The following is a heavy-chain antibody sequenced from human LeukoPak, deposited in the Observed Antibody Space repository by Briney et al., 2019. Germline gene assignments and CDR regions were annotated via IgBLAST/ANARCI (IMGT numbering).Heavy chain of an antibody. CDR2: TFYRSKWYF. J-gene: IGHJ4*02. D-gene: IGHD1-26*01. V-gene: IGHV6-1*01. CDR1: GDSVSNNNVA. Sequence: SQTLSLTCAISGDSVSNNNVAWNWIRQSPSRGLEWLGRTFYRSKWYFDYAESVKSRITIYPDTSKNQFSLQLKSVTPEDTAVYYCAQGWDLNSWGQGTLVTVSS. CDR3: AQGWDLNS.